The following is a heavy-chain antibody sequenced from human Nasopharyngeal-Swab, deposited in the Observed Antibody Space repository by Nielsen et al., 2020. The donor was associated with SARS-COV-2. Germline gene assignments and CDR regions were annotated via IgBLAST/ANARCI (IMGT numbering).Heavy chain of an antibody. D-gene: IGHD3-22*01. CDR1: GFTFSNAW. CDR2: IKSKTDGGTT. Sequence: GGSLRLSCAASGFTFSNAWMSWVRQAPGKGLEWVGRIKSKTDGGTTDYAAPVKGRFTISRDDSKNTLYLQMNSLRAEDTAVYYCARATRGSSGSSWGQGTLVTVSS. CDR3: ARATRGSSGSS. J-gene: IGHJ4*02. V-gene: IGHV3-15*01.